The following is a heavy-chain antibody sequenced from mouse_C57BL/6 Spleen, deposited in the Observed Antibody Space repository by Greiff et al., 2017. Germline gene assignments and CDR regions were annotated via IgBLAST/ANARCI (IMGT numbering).Heavy chain of an antibody. CDR3: ARTAGNYYAMDY. J-gene: IGHJ4*01. CDR2: INPSTGGT. V-gene: IGHV1-42*01. Sequence: VQLQQSGPELVKPGASVKISCKASGYSFTGYYMNWVKQSPEKSLEWIGEINPSTGGTTYNQTFKAKATLTVDKSASTAYMQLKSLTSEDAAVYYCARTAGNYYAMDYWGQGTSVTVSS. CDR1: GYSFTGYY. D-gene: IGHD2-1*01.